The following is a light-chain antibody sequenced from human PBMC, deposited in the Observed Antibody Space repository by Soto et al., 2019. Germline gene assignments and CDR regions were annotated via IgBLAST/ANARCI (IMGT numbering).Light chain of an antibody. CDR1: SSAVGGYNY. CDR3: TSYTSSTLDV. J-gene: IGLJ1*01. Sequence: QSVLTQPASVSGSPGQSITISCTGTSSAVGGYNYVSWYQQHPGKAPKLMIYEVSNRPSGVSNRFSGSKSGNTASLTISGLQAEEEADYYCTSYTSSTLDVFGTGTKVTVL. CDR2: EVS. V-gene: IGLV2-14*01.